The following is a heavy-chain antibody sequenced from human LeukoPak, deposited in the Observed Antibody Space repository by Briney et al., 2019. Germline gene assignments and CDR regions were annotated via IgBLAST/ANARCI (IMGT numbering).Heavy chain of an antibody. CDR1: GFTFSSYW. CDR2: IKQDGSEK. CDR3: ARDAAGSWFDP. V-gene: IGHV3-7*01. Sequence: GGSLRLSCAASGFTFSSYWMSGVRQAPGKGLEGVANIKQDGSEKYYVDSVKGRSTISRDNAKNSLYLQMNSLRAEDTAVCYCARDAAGSWFDPWGQGTLVTVSS. D-gene: IGHD3-10*01. J-gene: IGHJ5*02.